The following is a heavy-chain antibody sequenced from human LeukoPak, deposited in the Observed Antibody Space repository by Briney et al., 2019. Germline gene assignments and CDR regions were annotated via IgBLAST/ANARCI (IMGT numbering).Heavy chain of an antibody. CDR1: GGSISSVSYY. V-gene: IGHV4-61*02. D-gene: IGHD2-21*01. Sequence: SQTLSLTCTVSGGSISSVSYYWGWSRQPAGKGLEWIGRIYTSGSTTYNPSLKSRVTISIDTSKNHFSLELSSVTAADTAVYYCAREASYCGGECSFDYWGQGTLVTVSS. J-gene: IGHJ4*02. CDR3: AREASYCGGECSFDY. CDR2: IYTSGST.